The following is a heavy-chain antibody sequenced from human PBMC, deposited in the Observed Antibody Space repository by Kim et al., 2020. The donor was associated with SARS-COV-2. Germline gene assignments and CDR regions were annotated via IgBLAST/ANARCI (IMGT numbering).Heavy chain of an antibody. Sequence: GGSLRLSCAASGFTFSNSWMSWVRQAAGKGLEWVGRIKSETEGETTDYGAAGKGRFTIARDDTKNVLYMQMNSLKTEDTADYYCSRESGYQIAAWGQETL. CDR1: GFTFSNSW. V-gene: IGHV3-15*01. J-gene: IGHJ5*02. CDR2: IKSETEGETT. D-gene: IGHD5-12*01. CDR3: SRESGYQIAA.